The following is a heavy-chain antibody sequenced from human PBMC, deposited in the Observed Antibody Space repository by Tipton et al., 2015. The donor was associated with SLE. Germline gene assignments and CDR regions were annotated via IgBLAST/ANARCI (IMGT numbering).Heavy chain of an antibody. CDR1: GGSISGDFDY. D-gene: IGHD6-13*01. V-gene: IGHV4-61*02. CDR3: ARHSPGMAAAA. J-gene: IGHJ4*02. CDR2: IYAGGHI. Sequence: TLSLTFTVSGGSISGDFDYWSWIRQPAGKGLEWIGRIYAGGHIDYNPSLKSRLTISVDTSKNQFSLKLSSVTAADTAVYYCARHSPGMAAAAWGRGTLVTVSS.